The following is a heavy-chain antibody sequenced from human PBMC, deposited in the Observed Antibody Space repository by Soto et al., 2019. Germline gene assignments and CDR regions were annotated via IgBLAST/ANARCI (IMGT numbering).Heavy chain of an antibody. CDR2: IIPIFGTA. CDR3: ASPYCSGGSCYGYYYGMDV. CDR1: GGTFSSYA. D-gene: IGHD2-15*01. V-gene: IGHV1-69*13. J-gene: IGHJ6*02. Sequence: SVKVSCKASGGTFSSYAISWVRQAPGQGLEWMGGIIPIFGTANYAQKFQGGVTITADESTSTAYMELSSLRSEDTAVYYCASPYCSGGSCYGYYYGMDVWGQGTTVTVSS.